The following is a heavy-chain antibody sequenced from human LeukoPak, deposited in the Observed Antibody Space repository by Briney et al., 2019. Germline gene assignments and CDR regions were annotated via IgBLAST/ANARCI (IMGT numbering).Heavy chain of an antibody. Sequence: SGTLSLTCTVSGGSIITSNYYWGWIRQSPGKELEWIGSMYYSGSTYYNPSLKSRVTISVDTSKNQFSLKVTSVTAADTAVYYCARGRQGYNYIDYWGQGILVAVSS. CDR1: GGSIITSNYY. CDR3: ARGRQGYNYIDY. CDR2: MYYSGST. J-gene: IGHJ4*02. D-gene: IGHD5-24*01. V-gene: IGHV4-39*01.